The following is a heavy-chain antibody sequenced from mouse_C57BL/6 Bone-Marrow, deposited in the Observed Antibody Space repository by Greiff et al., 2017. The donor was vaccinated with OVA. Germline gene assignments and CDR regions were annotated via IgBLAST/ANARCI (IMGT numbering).Heavy chain of an antibody. Sequence: QVTLKVSGPGILQPSQPLSLTCSFSVFSLSTFGMGVSWIRQPSGKGLEWLAHIYWDEDKHYKPSLKSRLTISKDTSNNQVFLKITTVDTADTATYYSARRNFSYYAMDYWGQGTSVTVSS. CDR1: VFSLSTFGMG. CDR2: IYWDEDK. V-gene: IGHV8-9*01. CDR3: ARRNFSYYAMDY. J-gene: IGHJ4*01.